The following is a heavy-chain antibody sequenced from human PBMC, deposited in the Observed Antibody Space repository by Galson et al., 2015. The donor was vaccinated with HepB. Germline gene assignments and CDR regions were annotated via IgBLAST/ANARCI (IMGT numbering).Heavy chain of an antibody. Sequence: SLRLSCAASGFTFSSYAMHWVRQAPGKGLEWVAVISYDGSNKYYADSVKGRFTISRDNSKNTLYLQMNSLRAEDMAVYYCASYPPGVGAYGMDVWGQGTTVTVSS. J-gene: IGHJ6*02. D-gene: IGHD1-26*01. V-gene: IGHV3-30-3*01. CDR1: GFTFSSYA. CDR3: ASYPPGVGAYGMDV. CDR2: ISYDGSNK.